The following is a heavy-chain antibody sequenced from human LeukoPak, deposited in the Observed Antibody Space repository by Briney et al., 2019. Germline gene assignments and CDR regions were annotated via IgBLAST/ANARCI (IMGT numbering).Heavy chain of an antibody. D-gene: IGHD6-13*01. V-gene: IGHV4-61*01. CDR1: GYSISSGYY. CDR3: ARFQSSSSWDYYYGLDV. Sequence: KPSETLSLTCTVSGYSISSGYYWGWIRQPPGKGLEGIGYICNSGSTNYNPSLKSRVTISVDTSKNQVSLKLSSVTAADTAVYYCARFQSSSSWDYYYGLDVWGQGTTVTVSS. J-gene: IGHJ6*02. CDR2: ICNSGST.